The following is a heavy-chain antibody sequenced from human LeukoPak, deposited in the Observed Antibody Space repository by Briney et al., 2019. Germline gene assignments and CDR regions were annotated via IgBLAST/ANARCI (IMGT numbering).Heavy chain of an antibody. Sequence: ETLSLTCAVYGGSFSGYYWSWVRQAPGKGLEWVANIKQDGSEKYYVDSVKGRFTISRDNAKNSLYLQMNSLRAEDTAVYYCARESPSYDFWSGYSWNFDYWGQGTLITVSS. CDR1: GGSFSGYY. J-gene: IGHJ4*02. CDR2: IKQDGSEK. D-gene: IGHD3-3*01. V-gene: IGHV3-7*01. CDR3: ARESPSYDFWSGYSWNFDY.